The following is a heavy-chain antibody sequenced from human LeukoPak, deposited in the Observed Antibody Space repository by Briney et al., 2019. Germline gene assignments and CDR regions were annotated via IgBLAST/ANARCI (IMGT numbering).Heavy chain of an antibody. CDR3: AREGYYGSGSYYRGTFDY. CDR1: GLTFNSYE. J-gene: IGHJ4*02. Sequence: PGGSLRLSCAVSGLTFNSYEMNWVREAPGKGLEWVSYISSSGRTTYYADSVKGRFTISRDNAKNSLYLQMNTLRAEDTALYYCAREGYYGSGSYYRGTFDYWGQGTLVTVSS. V-gene: IGHV3-48*03. D-gene: IGHD3-10*01. CDR2: ISSSGRTT.